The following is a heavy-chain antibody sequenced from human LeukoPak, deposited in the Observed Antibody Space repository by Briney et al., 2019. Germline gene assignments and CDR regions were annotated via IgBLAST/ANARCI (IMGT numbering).Heavy chain of an antibody. CDR3: ARGIVVEPTANWFDP. D-gene: IGHD2-2*01. CDR1: GYTFTTYS. J-gene: IGHJ5*02. CDR2: INGGNDNT. Sequence: ASVTVSCKASGYTFTTYSIHWVRQAPGQRLEWMGRINGGNDNTRYSQKFQGRVTITRDTSASTAYMELSSLRSEDTAVYYCARGIVVEPTANWFDPWGQGILVTVSS. V-gene: IGHV1-3*01.